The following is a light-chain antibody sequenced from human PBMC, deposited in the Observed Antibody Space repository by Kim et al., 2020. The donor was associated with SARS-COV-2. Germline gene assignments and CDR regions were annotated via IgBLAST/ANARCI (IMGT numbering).Light chain of an antibody. V-gene: IGKV1-5*03. J-gene: IGKJ2*02. CDR3: QLYNSYSCT. CDR2: KAS. CDR1: QSISIC. Sequence: SIGHRLTLPSRASQSISICLALYQQKPGKAPQLLLYKASSLESGVPSRFSGSGSGTAFTLTISTLQPDDFTTFYCQLYNSYSCTFRQETKLEIK.